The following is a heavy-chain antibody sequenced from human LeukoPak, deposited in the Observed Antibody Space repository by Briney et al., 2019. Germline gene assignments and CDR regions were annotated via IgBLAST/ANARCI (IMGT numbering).Heavy chain of an antibody. CDR1: DYSISSIHC. Sequence: SETLSLTCTASDYSISSIHCWGWIRQPPGKGLEWIGSICQSGSTYYSPSLKSRVILSLDTSKNQFSLRLSSVTAADTAVYYCARGPTYSSGWFDYWGQGTLVTVSS. J-gene: IGHJ4*02. CDR3: ARGPTYSSGWFDY. D-gene: IGHD6-19*01. CDR2: ICQSGST. V-gene: IGHV4-38-2*02.